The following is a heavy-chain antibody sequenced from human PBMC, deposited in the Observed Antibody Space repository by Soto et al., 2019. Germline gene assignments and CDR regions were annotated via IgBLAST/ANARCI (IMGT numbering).Heavy chain of an antibody. CDR3: ARGGPYSSSEVDY. CDR1: GFTFSSYW. D-gene: IGHD6-6*01. Sequence: EVQLVESGGGLVQPGGSLRLSCAASGFTFSSYWMHWVRQAPGKGLVWVSRVNGDGSSTSYADSVKGRFTISRDNAKNTLYRQMYSLRVEDTAVYYCARGGPYSSSEVDYWGQGTLVTVSS. CDR2: VNGDGSST. J-gene: IGHJ4*02. V-gene: IGHV3-74*01.